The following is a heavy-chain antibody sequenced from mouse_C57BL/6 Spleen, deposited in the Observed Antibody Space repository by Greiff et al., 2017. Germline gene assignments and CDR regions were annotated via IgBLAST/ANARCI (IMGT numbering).Heavy chain of an antibody. J-gene: IGHJ1*03. Sequence: QVQLKESGPELVKPGASVKISCKASGYAFSSSWMNWVKQRPGKGLEWIGRIYPGDGDTNYNGKFKGKATLTADKSSSTAYMQLSSLTSEDSAVYFCASVPNWDWYFDVWGTGTTVTVSS. CDR1: GYAFSSSW. V-gene: IGHV1-82*01. D-gene: IGHD4-1*01. CDR2: IYPGDGDT. CDR3: ASVPNWDWYFDV.